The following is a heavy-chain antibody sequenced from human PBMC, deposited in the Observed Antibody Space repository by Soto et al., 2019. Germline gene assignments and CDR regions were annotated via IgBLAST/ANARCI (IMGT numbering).Heavy chain of an antibody. Sequence: KPSETLSLTCTVPGGSISSYYWSWIRQPPGKGLEWIGYIYYSGSTNYNPSLKSRVTISVDTSKNQFSLKLSSVTAADTAVYYCARGGYYYDSSGYYFKDAFDIWGQGTMVTVSS. V-gene: IGHV4-59*01. CDR2: IYYSGST. J-gene: IGHJ3*02. D-gene: IGHD3-22*01. CDR3: ARGGYYYDSSGYYFKDAFDI. CDR1: GGSISSYY.